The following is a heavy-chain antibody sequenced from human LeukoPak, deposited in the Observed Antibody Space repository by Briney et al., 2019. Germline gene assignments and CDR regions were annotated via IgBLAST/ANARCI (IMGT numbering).Heavy chain of an antibody. J-gene: IGHJ3*02. CDR3: ARGEEKAAAGLNAFDI. V-gene: IGHV4-34*01. CDR1: GGSFSGYY. CDR2: INHSGST. Sequence: SETLSLTCAVYGGSFSGYYWSWIRQPPGKGLEWIGEINHSGSTNYNPSLKSRVTISADTSKNQFSLKLSSVTAADTAVYYCARGEEKAAAGLNAFDIWGQGTMVTVSS. D-gene: IGHD6-13*01.